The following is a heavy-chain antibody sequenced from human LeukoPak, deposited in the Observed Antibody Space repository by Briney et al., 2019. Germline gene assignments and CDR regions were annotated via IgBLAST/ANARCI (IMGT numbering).Heavy chain of an antibody. D-gene: IGHD1-1*01. Sequence: PGRSLRLSCAASGFIFSNYGMHWVRQAPGKGLEWVAVISYDGSNKYYADSVKGRFTISRDYSRNMLYLRMNGLRAEGAGVYYSTRGWSELVFWGRGTLVSVSS. CDR3: TRGWSELVF. V-gene: IGHV3-30*03. J-gene: IGHJ4*02. CDR2: ISYDGSNK. CDR1: GFIFSNYG.